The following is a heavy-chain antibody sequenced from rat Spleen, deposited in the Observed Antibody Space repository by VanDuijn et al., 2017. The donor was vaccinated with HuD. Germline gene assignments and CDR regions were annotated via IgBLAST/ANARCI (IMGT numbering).Heavy chain of an antibody. CDR3: TRSWGYYYDGSPQWFAY. D-gene: IGHD1-12*03. CDR1: GFSLTSNS. Sequence: VQLKESGPGLVQPSQTLSLTCTVSGFSLTSNSVHWVRQSPGKGLEWMGGIWGDGRTDYNSVLKSRLSISRDTSKSQVFLKMNSLQTDDTAIYFCTRSWGYYYDGSPQWFAYWGQGTLVTVSS. CDR2: IWGDGRT. V-gene: IGHV2-1*01. J-gene: IGHJ3*01.